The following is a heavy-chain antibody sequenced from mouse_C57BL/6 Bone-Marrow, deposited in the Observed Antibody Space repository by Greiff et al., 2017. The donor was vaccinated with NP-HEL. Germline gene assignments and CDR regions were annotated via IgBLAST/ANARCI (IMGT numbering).Heavy chain of an antibody. D-gene: IGHD1-1*01. V-gene: IGHV1-9*01. CDR1: GYTFTGYW. CDR2: ILPGSGST. J-gene: IGHJ1*03. CDR3: ARGRGTTVVPHWYFDV. Sequence: QVQLKESGAELMKPGASVKLSCKATGYTFTGYWIEWVKQRPGHGLEWIGEILPGSGSTNYNEKFKGKATFTADTSSNTAYMQLSSLTTEDSAIYYGARGRGTTVVPHWYFDVWGTGTTVTVSS.